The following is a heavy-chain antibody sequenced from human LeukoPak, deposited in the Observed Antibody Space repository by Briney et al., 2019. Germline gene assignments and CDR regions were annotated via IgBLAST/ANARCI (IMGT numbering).Heavy chain of an antibody. CDR1: GFTFSSYW. CDR2: ISSSGSTI. Sequence: GGSLRLSCAASGFTFSSYWMSWIRQAPGKGLEWVSYISSSGSTIYYADSVKGRFTISRDNAKNSLYLQMNSLRAEDTAVYYCASDMGPPLIVDYWGQGTLVTVSS. D-gene: IGHD2-21*01. V-gene: IGHV3-11*01. CDR3: ASDMGPPLIVDY. J-gene: IGHJ4*02.